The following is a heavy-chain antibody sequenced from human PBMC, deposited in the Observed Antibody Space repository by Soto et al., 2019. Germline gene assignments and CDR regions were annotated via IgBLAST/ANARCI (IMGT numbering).Heavy chain of an antibody. V-gene: IGHV4-30-2*01. CDR3: ARRIYSNYLDY. D-gene: IGHD4-4*01. CDR1: GGSISSGGYS. CDR2: IYHSGST. J-gene: IGHJ4*02. Sequence: PSETLSLTCAVSGGSISSGGYSWSWIRQPPGKGLEWIGYIYHSGSTYYNPSLKSRVTISVDRSKNQFSLKLSSVTAADTAVYYCARRIYSNYLDYWGQGTLVTVSS.